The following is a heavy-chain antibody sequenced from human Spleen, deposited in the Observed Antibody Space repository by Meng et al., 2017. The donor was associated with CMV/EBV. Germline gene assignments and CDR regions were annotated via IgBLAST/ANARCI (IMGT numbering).Heavy chain of an antibody. CDR3: ARDLGSGSYLPPDY. V-gene: IGHV3-21*06. Sequence: GGSLSLSCAASGFIFSSYSMNWVRQAPGKGLEWVSSISSSSAYIYYADSMKGRFTISRDNAKNLLYLQMNSLRVEDTAVYYCARDLGSGSYLPPDYWGQGTLVTVSS. D-gene: IGHD1-26*01. CDR1: GFIFSSYS. J-gene: IGHJ4*02. CDR2: ISSSSAYI.